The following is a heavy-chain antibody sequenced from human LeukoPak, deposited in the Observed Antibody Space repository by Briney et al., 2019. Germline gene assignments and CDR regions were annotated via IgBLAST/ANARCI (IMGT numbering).Heavy chain of an antibody. CDR3: ARDQQRFCSGGTCYLGFEY. CDR1: GLTFHNYG. Sequence: GGSLRLSCAASGLTFHNYGMHWVRQAPGKGLEWVALIWYDGSNTYYADSVKGRFTISRENSNNTLYLQMNRLRAEDTAVYYCARDQQRFCSGGTCYLGFEYWGQGILVTVSS. V-gene: IGHV3-33*01. D-gene: IGHD2-15*01. J-gene: IGHJ4*02. CDR2: IWYDGSNT.